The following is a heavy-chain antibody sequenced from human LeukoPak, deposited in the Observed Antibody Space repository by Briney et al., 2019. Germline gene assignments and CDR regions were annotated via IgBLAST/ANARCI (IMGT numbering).Heavy chain of an antibody. CDR1: GFTFSSYA. D-gene: IGHD1-26*01. CDR3: ASEIILGGLDY. Sequence: GRSLRLSCAASGFTFSSYAMHWVRQAPGKGLEWVAVISYDGSNKYYADSVKGRFTISRDNSKNTLYLQMNSLRAEDMAVYYCASEIILGGLDYWGQGTLVTVSS. J-gene: IGHJ4*02. CDR2: ISYDGSNK. V-gene: IGHV3-30*04.